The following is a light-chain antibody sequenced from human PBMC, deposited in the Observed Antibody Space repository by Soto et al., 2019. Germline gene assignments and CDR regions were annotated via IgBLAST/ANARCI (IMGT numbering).Light chain of an antibody. V-gene: IGKV4-1*01. CDR2: WAS. CDR3: QQYYTSYT. Sequence: DIVMTQSPDSLAVSLGERATINCKSSQSLLYSSNNKNYLAWYQQKPGQAPKLLIYWASTRESGVPDRFSGSGSRTDFTLTISSLQAEDVAVYYCQQYYTSYTFGQGTKTGDQT. CDR1: QSLLYSSNNKNY. J-gene: IGKJ2*01.